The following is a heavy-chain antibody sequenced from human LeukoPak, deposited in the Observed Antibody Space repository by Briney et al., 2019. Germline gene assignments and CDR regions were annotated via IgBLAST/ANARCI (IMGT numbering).Heavy chain of an antibody. CDR1: GYTFTSYG. V-gene: IGHV1-18*01. Sequence: ASVKVSCKASGYTFTSYGISWVRQAPGQGLEWMGRISAYNGNTNYAQKLQGRVTMTTDTSTSTAYMELRSLRSDDTAVYYCASGRGYCSGGSCYSEWFDPWGQGTLVTVSS. CDR2: ISAYNGNT. J-gene: IGHJ5*02. CDR3: ASGRGYCSGGSCYSEWFDP. D-gene: IGHD2-15*01.